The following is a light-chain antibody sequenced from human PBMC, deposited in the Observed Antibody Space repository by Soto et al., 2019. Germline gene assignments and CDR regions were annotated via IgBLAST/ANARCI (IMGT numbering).Light chain of an antibody. V-gene: IGKV1-39*01. Sequence: DIQMTQSPSSLSASVGDRVTITCRASQSISSYLNWYQQKPGKAPKFLIYAASTLQRGVPSRFSGSGSGTDFTLTISSLQPEDFATYYCQQSYTTPQTFGQGTKVEIK. CDR1: QSISSY. CDR2: AAS. CDR3: QQSYTTPQT. J-gene: IGKJ1*01.